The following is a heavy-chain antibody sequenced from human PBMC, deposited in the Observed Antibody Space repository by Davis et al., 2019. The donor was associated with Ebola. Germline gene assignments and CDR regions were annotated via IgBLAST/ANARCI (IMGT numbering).Heavy chain of an antibody. CDR2: ISISSAFI. V-gene: IGHV3-21*01. D-gene: IGHD3-3*01. CDR1: GFTFSTYT. CDR3: ARDALGLLIFGYFDY. J-gene: IGHJ4*02. Sequence: GGSLRLSCAASGFTFSTYTMTWVRQAPGKGLEWVSSISISSAFIYYADSVKGRFTISRDNAKNSLYLQMNSLRDEDTAVYYCARDALGLLIFGYFDYWGQGNLVIVSS.